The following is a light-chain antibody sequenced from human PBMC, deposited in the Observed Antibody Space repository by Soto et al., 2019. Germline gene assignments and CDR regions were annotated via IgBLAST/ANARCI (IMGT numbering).Light chain of an antibody. CDR1: SSDVGGYNY. Sequence: QSALTQPPSASGSPGQSVTISCTGTSSDVGGYNYVSWYQQHLGKAPKLMIYEVTKRPSGVPDRFSGSKSGNTASLTVSGLQAEDEADYYCTSYTSSSTLVFGGGTKLTVL. CDR2: EVT. V-gene: IGLV2-8*01. J-gene: IGLJ2*01. CDR3: TSYTSSSTLV.